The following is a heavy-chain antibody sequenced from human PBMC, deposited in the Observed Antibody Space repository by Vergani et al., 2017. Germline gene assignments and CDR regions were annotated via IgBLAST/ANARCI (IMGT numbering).Heavy chain of an antibody. V-gene: IGHV4-39*02. D-gene: IGHD3-9*01. CDR1: GGSISSSSYY. Sequence: QLQLQESGPGLVKPSETLSLTCTVSGGSISSSSYYWGWIRQPPGKGLEWIGSIYYSGSTYYNPSLKSRVTISVDTSKNQFSLKLSSVTAADTAVYYCERERPLYDILTGRIFPIFDYWGQGTLVTVSS. CDR3: ERERPLYDILTGRIFPIFDY. CDR2: IYYSGST. J-gene: IGHJ4*02.